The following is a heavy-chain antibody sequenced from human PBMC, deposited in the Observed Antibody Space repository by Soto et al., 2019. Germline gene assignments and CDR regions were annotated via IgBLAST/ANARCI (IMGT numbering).Heavy chain of an antibody. J-gene: IGHJ4*02. D-gene: IGHD6-13*01. V-gene: IGHV3-30-3*01. CDR3: AGHWAAAGKEFDY. Sequence: QPGGSLRLSCAASGFTFSSYAMHWVRQAPGKGLEWVAVISYDGSNKYYVDSVKGRFTISRDNSKNTLYLQMNSLRAEDTAVYYCAGHWAAAGKEFDYWGQGTLVTVSS. CDR1: GFTFSSYA. CDR2: ISYDGSNK.